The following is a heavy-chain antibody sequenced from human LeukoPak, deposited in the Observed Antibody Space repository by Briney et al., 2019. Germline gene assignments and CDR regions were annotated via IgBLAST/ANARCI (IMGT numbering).Heavy chain of an antibody. D-gene: IGHD6-13*01. CDR3: ARELLGRARGFDY. Sequence: SETLSLACTVSGGSISSYYWSWIRQPPGKGPEWIGYIYYSGSTNYNPSLKSRVTISVDTSKNQFSLKLSSVTAADTAVYYCARELLGRARGFDYWGQGTLVTVSS. CDR2: IYYSGST. V-gene: IGHV4-59*01. J-gene: IGHJ4*02. CDR1: GGSISSYY.